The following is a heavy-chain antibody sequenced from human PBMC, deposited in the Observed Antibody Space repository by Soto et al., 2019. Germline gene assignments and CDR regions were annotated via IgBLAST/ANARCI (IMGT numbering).Heavy chain of an antibody. V-gene: IGHV1-69*13. CDR1: EGTFSSYA. CDR3: ARDAPYCSGGSCYSGLGWFDP. CDR2: IIPIFGTA. D-gene: IGHD2-15*01. J-gene: IGHJ5*02. Sequence: SVKVSCKASEGTFSSYAISWVRQAPGQGLEWMGGIIPIFGTANYAQEFQGRVTITADESTSTAYMELSSLRSEDTAVYYCARDAPYCSGGSCYSGLGWFDPWGQGTLVTVSS.